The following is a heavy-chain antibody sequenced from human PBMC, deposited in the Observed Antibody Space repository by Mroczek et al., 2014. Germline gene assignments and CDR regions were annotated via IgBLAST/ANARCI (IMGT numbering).Heavy chain of an antibody. CDR3: ARDPPVEYSSSWYPYYYYMDV. D-gene: IGHD6-13*01. J-gene: IGHJ6*03. CDR1: GFTFSSYG. Sequence: QVQLVEVWGGVVQPGRSLRLSCAASGFTFSSYGMHWVRQAPGKGLEWVAVIWYDGSNKYYADSVKGRFTISRDNSKNTLYLQMNSLRAEDTAVYYCARDPPVEYSSSWYPYYYYMDVWGKGTTVTASS. V-gene: IGHV3-33*01. CDR2: IWYDGSNK.